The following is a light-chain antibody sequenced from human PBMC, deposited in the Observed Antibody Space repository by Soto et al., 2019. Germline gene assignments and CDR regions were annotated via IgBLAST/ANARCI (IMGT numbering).Light chain of an antibody. V-gene: IGKV3-20*01. CDR1: QSVSINY. Sequence: EIVLTQSPGTLSLSPGERGTLSCGASQSVSINYLAWYQQKPGQAPRLLIYGASSRATGIPDRFSGSGSGTDFTLTISRLEPEDFAVYYCQQYGSSPPTFGQGTKLEIK. J-gene: IGKJ2*01. CDR3: QQYGSSPPT. CDR2: GAS.